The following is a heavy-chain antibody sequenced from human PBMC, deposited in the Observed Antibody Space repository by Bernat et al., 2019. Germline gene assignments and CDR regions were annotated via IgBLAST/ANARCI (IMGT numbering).Heavy chain of an antibody. CDR2: IIANNGTT. V-gene: IGHV1-18*01. Sequence: QVQLVQSGAEVKKPGSSVKVSCKASGDTFTSYAISWVRQAPGQGLEWMGGIIANNGTTNYAQKLQGRVTMTTDTSTSTAYMELRSLRSDDTAVYYCASRVAPSAGDCHFAMDVWGQGTMVTVSS. CDR1: GDTFTSYA. D-gene: IGHD2-21*02. CDR3: ASRVAPSAGDCHFAMDV. J-gene: IGHJ3*01.